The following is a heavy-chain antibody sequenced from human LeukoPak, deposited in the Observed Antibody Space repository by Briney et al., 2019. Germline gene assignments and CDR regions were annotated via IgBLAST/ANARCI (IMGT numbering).Heavy chain of an antibody. CDR2: ICSSSDYI. CDR1: VFTFSAHI. Sequence: GGSLRLSCVASVFTFSAHIMNWVRQAPGKGLEWVSLICSSSDYIKYAASVKGRFTISRDNAKNSLYLQMNSLRVEDTAVYYCARGSVVGDNLNWFDPWGQGTLVTVSS. CDR3: ARGSVVGDNLNWFDP. J-gene: IGHJ5*02. V-gene: IGHV3-21*06. D-gene: IGHD2-21*01.